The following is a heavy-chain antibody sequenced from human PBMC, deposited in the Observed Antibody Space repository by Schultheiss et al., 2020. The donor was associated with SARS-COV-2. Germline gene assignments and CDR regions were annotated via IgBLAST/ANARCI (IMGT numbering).Heavy chain of an antibody. CDR3: ARDLRQYCSSTSCYQAFDI. D-gene: IGHD2-2*01. CDR2: ISAYNGNT. J-gene: IGHJ3*02. V-gene: IGHV1-18*01. CDR1: GYTFTSYG. Sequence: ASVKVSCKASGYTFTSYGISWVRQAPGQGLEWMGWISAYNGNTNYAQKLQVRVTMTTDTSTSTAYMELRSLRSDDTAVYYCARDLRQYCSSTSCYQAFDIWGQGTMVTVSS.